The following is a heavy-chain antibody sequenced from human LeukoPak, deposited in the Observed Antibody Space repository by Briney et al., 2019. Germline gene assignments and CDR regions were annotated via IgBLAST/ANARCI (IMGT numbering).Heavy chain of an antibody. J-gene: IGHJ4*02. CDR2: ISWNSGSI. CDR3: AKSAAAGYYFDY. Sequence: PGRSLRLSCAASGFTFDDYAMHWVRQAPGKGLEWASGISWNSGSIGYADSVKGRFTISRDNAKNSLYLQMNSLRAEDMALYYCAKSAAAGYYFDYWGQGTLVTVSS. V-gene: IGHV3-9*03. CDR1: GFTFDDYA. D-gene: IGHD6-13*01.